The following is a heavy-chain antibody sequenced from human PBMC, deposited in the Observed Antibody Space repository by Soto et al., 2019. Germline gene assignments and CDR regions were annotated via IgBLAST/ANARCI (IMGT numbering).Heavy chain of an antibody. V-gene: IGHV4-31*03. CDR2: RYYSEST. Sequence: SETLSLTCTVSGGSITTGGYYWSWIRQLPGKGLEWIGHRYYSESTYYNLSLKSRVSISLDTSKNQFSLKLSFVTAADTAMYYCARTKCSGGSCYSWSLDYWGQGTPVTVSS. CDR3: ARTKCSGGSCYSWSLDY. D-gene: IGHD2-15*01. J-gene: IGHJ4*02. CDR1: GGSITTGGYY.